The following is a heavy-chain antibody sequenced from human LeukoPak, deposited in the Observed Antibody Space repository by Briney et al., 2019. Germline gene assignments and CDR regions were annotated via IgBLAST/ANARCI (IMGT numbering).Heavy chain of an antibody. D-gene: IGHD4-23*01. CDR1: GGSMSSYY. V-gene: IGHV4-59*12. J-gene: IGHJ4*02. CDR3: ARGLVYGGLR. Sequence: KPSETLSLTCTVSGGSMSSYYWSWIRQPPGKALEWIGHIYYRGSTNYNPSLKSRVTISVDTSKNQFSLKLSSVTAADTAVYYCARGLVYGGLRWGQGTLVTVSS. CDR2: IYYRGST.